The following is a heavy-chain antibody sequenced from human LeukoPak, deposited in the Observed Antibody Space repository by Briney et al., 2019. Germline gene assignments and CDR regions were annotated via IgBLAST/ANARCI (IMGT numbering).Heavy chain of an antibody. Sequence: GGSLRLSCAAPGFTFSSYGMHWVRQAPGKGLEWVAFIRYDGSNKYYADSVKGRFTIPRDNSKNTLYLQMNSLRAEDTAVYYCAKDKVVPAAIGGLFDYWGQGTLVTVSS. CDR3: AKDKVVPAAIGGLFDY. D-gene: IGHD2-2*01. J-gene: IGHJ4*02. CDR2: IRYDGSNK. CDR1: GFTFSSYG. V-gene: IGHV3-30*02.